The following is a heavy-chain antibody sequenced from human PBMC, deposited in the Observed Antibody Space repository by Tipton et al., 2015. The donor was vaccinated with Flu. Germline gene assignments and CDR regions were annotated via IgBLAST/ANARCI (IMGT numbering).Heavy chain of an antibody. CDR3: AAQDSVVEPTARHFDF. D-gene: IGHD2-21*01. CDR2: ISSDPNSI. Sequence: SLRLSCAASGFTFSAYQMNWVRQAPGKGPEWISYISSDPNSIFYADSVRGRFTISRDNAKNSLYLQMNSLRAEDTAVYYCAAQDSVVEPTARHFDFWGQGTLVTVSS. CDR1: GFTFSAYQ. J-gene: IGHJ4*02. V-gene: IGHV3-48*03.